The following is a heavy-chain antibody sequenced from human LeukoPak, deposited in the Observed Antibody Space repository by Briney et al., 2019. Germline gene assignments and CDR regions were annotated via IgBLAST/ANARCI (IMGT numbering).Heavy chain of an antibody. D-gene: IGHD3-3*01. CDR1: GYTFTGYY. V-gene: IGHV1-2*02. Sequence: GASVKVSCKASGYTFTGYYMHWARQAPGQGLEWMGWINPNSGGTNYAQKFQGRVTMTRDTSISTAYMELSRLRSDDTAVYYCARGYDFWSGYYLFDYWGQGTLVTVSS. CDR3: ARGYDFWSGYYLFDY. CDR2: INPNSGGT. J-gene: IGHJ4*02.